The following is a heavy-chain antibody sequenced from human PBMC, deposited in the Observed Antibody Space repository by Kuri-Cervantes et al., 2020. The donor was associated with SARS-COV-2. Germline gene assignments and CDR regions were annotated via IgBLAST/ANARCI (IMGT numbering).Heavy chain of an antibody. J-gene: IGHJ1*01. Sequence: SGPTLVKPPQTLTLTCTFSGFSLSTSGVGVGWTRQPPGKALEWLALIYWDDDKLYSQSLSSRLTISKDTSNNHVVLTMTDMDPVDTATYFCTRRETPRPLYNWGQGTLVTVSS. CDR2: IYWDDDK. V-gene: IGHV2-5*02. CDR1: GFSLSTSGVG. CDR3: TRRETPRPLYN.